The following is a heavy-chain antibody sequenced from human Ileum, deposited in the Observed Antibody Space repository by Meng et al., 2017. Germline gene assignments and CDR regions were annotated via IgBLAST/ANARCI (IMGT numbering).Heavy chain of an antibody. CDR3: ARVTMAAPGRGIDY. CDR2: IRNDGGII. J-gene: IGHJ4*02. Sequence: GESLKISCASSGFTFSDYWMHWVRHAPGKGLVWVSRIRNDGGIIYYADSVKGRFTISRGNAKNTLYLQRNNLDAEDTAVYYCARVTMAAPGRGIDYWGQGTLVTVSS. D-gene: IGHD6-13*01. V-gene: IGHV3-74*01. CDR1: GFTFSDYW.